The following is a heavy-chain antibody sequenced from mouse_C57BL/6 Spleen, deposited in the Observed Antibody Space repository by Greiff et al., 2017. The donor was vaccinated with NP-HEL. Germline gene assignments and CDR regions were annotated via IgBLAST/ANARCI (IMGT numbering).Heavy chain of an antibody. V-gene: IGHV1-61*01. D-gene: IGHD3-1*01. CDR2: IYPSDSET. Sequence: QVQLQQPGAELVRPGSSVKLSCKASGYTFTSYWMDWVKQRPGQGLEWIGNIYPSDSETHYNQKFKDKATLTVDKSSSTAYMQLSSLTSEDSAVYYCARSPGYYFDYWGLGTTLTVSS. CDR3: ARSPGYYFDY. J-gene: IGHJ2*01. CDR1: GYTFTSYW.